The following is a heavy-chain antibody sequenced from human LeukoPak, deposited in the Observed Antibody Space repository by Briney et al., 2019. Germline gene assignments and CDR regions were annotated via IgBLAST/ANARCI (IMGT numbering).Heavy chain of an antibody. CDR3: ARNGYTSGWYRN. CDR1: GFTVSSNY. D-gene: IGHD6-19*01. J-gene: IGHJ4*02. V-gene: IGHV3-53*01. Sequence: PGGSLRLSCAASGFTVSSNYMSWVRQAPGKGLEWVSTIYSGGSTYYADSVKGRFTISRDNSKNTLYLQMNSLRGEDTAVYYCARNGYTSGWYRNWGQGTQVTVSS. CDR2: IYSGGST.